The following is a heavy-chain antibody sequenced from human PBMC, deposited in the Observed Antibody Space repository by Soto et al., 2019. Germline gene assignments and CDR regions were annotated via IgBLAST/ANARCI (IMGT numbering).Heavy chain of an antibody. J-gene: IGHJ4*02. CDR1: GFIFTNTW. V-gene: IGHV3-15*01. D-gene: IGHD3-10*01. CDR2: IKSKTAGGTT. Sequence: EVQLVESGGGLVKPGGSLRLSGAASGFIFTNTWMTGVGRAPGKGLEGVGRIKSKTAGGTTDYAAPVKGRFTVSRDDSKNTLYLQMNTLKTEDTAVYYCASYGDTNFDYWGQGTLVTVSS. CDR3: ASYGDTNFDY.